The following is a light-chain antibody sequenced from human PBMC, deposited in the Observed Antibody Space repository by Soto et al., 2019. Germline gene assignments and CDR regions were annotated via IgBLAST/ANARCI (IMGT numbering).Light chain of an antibody. CDR2: DAS. V-gene: IGKV3-11*01. J-gene: IGKJ5*01. CDR3: QQRSNWPPV. Sequence: EIVLTQSPATLSLSPGERATLSCRASQSVSSYLDWYQQKPGQAPMLLIYDASNRATGIPARFSGSGSGTDFTLTISSLEPEDFAVYYCQQRSNWPPVFGQGTRLEIK. CDR1: QSVSSY.